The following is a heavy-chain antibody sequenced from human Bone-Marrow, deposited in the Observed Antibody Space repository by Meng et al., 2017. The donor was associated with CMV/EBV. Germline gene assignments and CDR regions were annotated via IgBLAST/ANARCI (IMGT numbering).Heavy chain of an antibody. V-gene: IGHV4-38-2*02. CDR1: GYSITGPYY. CDR3: AGDGYDTLDY. J-gene: IGHJ4*02. Sequence: GSLRLSCTVSGYSITGPYYWGWIRQPSGKGLEWIGTIYHRGTTYYNPSLKSRATISVDTSKNQFSLKLSSVTAADTAVYYCAGDGYDTLDYWGQGTLVTVSS. CDR2: IYHRGTT. D-gene: IGHD2-15*01.